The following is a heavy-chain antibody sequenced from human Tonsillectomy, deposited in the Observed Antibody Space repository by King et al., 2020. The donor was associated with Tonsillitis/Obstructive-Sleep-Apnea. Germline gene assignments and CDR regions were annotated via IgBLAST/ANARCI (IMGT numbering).Heavy chain of an antibody. J-gene: IGHJ3*02. CDR3: ATFRRITIFGVVIDAFDI. CDR1: GGSISSSSYY. V-gene: IGHV4-39*01. CDR2: IYYSGST. Sequence: QLQLQESGPGLVKPSETLSLTCTVSGGSISSSSYYWGWIRQPPGKGLEWIGSIYYSGSTYYNPPLKSRVTISVDTSKNPFSLKLSSVTAADTAVYYCATFRRITIFGVVIDAFDIWGQGTMVTVSS. D-gene: IGHD3-3*01.